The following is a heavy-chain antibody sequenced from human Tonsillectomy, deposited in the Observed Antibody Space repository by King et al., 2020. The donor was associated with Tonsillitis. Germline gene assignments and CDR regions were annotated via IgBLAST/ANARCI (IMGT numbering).Heavy chain of an antibody. J-gene: IGHJ3*02. CDR2: INPNGGGT. D-gene: IGHD4-23*01. V-gene: IGHV1-2*02. Sequence: QLVQSGTEVKKPGASVKVSCKASGYTFTGYCMHWVRQAPGQGLEWLGWINPNGGGTDYAQNFQGRVTMTRDTSISTAYMELSRLRSDDTAVYYCTRGYGGNPYNDAFDIWGQGTMVTVSS. CDR3: TRGYGGNPYNDAFDI. CDR1: GYTFTGYC.